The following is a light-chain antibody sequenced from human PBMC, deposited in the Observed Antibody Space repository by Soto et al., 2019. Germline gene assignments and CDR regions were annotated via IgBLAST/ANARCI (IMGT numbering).Light chain of an antibody. Sequence: ENLLTQSPGTLSLSPGEGATLSCMASRGVSANYLAWYQQKPGQAPTLLIYGASIRAAGIPDRFSGSGSGTDFTLTIRRLEPDDFAVYHCQQYGSSPRTFGQGTKVEIK. CDR3: QQYGSSPRT. V-gene: IGKV3-20*01. CDR2: GAS. CDR1: RGVSANY. J-gene: IGKJ1*01.